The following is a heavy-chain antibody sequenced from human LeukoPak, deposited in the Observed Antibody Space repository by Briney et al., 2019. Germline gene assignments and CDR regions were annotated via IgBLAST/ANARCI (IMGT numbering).Heavy chain of an antibody. CDR1: GYSFTSFG. V-gene: IGHV1-18*01. J-gene: IGHJ4*02. Sequence: ATVYVSCKASGYSFTSFGISWVRQAPGQGLEWMGWISAYNGNTIYAQMLQGRVTMTTDTSTSTAYMELRSLRSDDTAVYYCARDLSSSYYYVFDYWGQGTLVTVSS. CDR3: ARDLSSSYYYVFDY. CDR2: ISAYNGNT. D-gene: IGHD3-22*01.